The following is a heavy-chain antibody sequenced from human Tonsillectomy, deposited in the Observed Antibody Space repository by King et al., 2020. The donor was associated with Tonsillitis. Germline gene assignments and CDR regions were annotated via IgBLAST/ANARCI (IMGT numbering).Heavy chain of an antibody. CDR3: NRGGRD. J-gene: IGHJ4*02. Sequence: VQLVQSGGGLVQPGRSLRLSCTASGFIFGDYAINWFRQAPGKGLEWVGFIRSRPSGGTTENAASVKGRFTISRDDSKGIAYLQMNSLKTDDTAVYYCNRGGRDRGQGTLVTGS. CDR1: GFIFGDYA. CDR2: IRSRPSGGTT. V-gene: IGHV3-49*03.